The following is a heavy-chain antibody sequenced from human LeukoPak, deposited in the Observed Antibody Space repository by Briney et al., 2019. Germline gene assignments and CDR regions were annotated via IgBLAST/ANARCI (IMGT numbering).Heavy chain of an antibody. CDR3: ARVRRYGTVTT. D-gene: IGHD4-17*01. V-gene: IGHV4-31*03. J-gene: IGHJ5*02. CDR2: IYYSGST. Sequence: PSQTLSLTCTVSGGSISSGGSYWSWIRQHPGTGLEWIGYIYYSGSTYYNPSLKSRVTISVDTSKNQFSLKLSSVTAADTAVYYCARVRRYGTVTTWGQGTLVTVSS. CDR1: GGSISSGGSY.